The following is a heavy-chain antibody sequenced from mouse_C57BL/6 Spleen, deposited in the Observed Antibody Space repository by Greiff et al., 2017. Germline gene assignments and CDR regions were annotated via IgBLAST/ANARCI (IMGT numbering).Heavy chain of an antibody. CDR3: ARSSSFPGYAMDY. D-gene: IGHD1-1*01. Sequence: QVQLQQPGAELVMPGASVKLSCKASGYTFTSYWMHWVKQRPGQGLEWIGEIDPSDSYTNYNQKFKGKSTLTVDKSSSTAYMQLSRLTSEDSAVYYGARSSSFPGYAMDYWGQGTSVTVSS. CDR2: IDPSDSYT. V-gene: IGHV1-69*01. CDR1: GYTFTSYW. J-gene: IGHJ4*01.